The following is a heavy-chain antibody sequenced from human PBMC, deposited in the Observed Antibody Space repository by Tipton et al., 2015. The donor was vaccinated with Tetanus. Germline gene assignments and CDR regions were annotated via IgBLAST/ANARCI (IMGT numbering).Heavy chain of an antibody. CDR1: GYNFSHYS. V-gene: IGHV5-51*01. Sequence: VQLVQSGADVRKPGESLKISCQGSGYNFSHYSIGWVRQMSGKGLEWVGIIDPRDSEARYGPSFRGQVIISADRSLSTTFLQWGSLAASDTGIYYCARRRSAVLSGGYHWYFDLWGRGTLVTVSS. CDR3: ARRRSAVLSGGYHWYFDL. D-gene: IGHD3-3*01. CDR2: IDPRDSEA. J-gene: IGHJ2*01.